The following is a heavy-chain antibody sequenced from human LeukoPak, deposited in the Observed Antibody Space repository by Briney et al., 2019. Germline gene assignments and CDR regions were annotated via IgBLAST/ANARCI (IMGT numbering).Heavy chain of an antibody. Sequence: GGSLRLSCAASGFTFSSYWVSWVRQAPGKGLEWVANIKQDGSEKYYVDSVKGRFTISRDNAKNSLYLQMNSLRAEDTAVYYCARGADILTGYFSYYYYGMDVWGKGTTVTVSS. V-gene: IGHV3-7*01. D-gene: IGHD3-9*01. CDR2: IKQDGSEK. CDR1: GFTFSSYW. J-gene: IGHJ6*04. CDR3: ARGADILTGYFSYYYYGMDV.